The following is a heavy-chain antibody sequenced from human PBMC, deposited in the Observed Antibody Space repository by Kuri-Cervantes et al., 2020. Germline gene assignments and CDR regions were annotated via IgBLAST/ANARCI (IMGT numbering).Heavy chain of an antibody. CDR2: IRSKANSYAT. D-gene: IGHD6-13*01. CDR3: ARTAAAGPTHYGMDV. V-gene: IGHV3-73*01. Sequence: GESLKISCAASGFTFSGSAMHWVRQASGKGLEWVGRIRSKANSYATAYAASVKGSFTISRDDSKSTAYLQMNSLKTDDTAVYYCARTAAAGPTHYGMDVWGQGTTVTVSS. CDR1: GFTFSGSA. J-gene: IGHJ6*02.